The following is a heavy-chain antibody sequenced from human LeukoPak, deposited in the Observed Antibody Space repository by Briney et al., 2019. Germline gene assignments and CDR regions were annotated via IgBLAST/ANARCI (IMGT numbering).Heavy chain of an antibody. Sequence: SETLSLTCTVSGGSISSYYWSWIRQPPGKGLEWIGDIYYSGSTNYNPSLKSRVTISVDTSKNQFSLKLSSVTAADTAVYYCARGAYDYVWGSYRSDAFDIWGQGTMVTVSS. CDR3: ARGAYDYVWGSYRSDAFDI. J-gene: IGHJ3*02. CDR1: GGSISSYY. V-gene: IGHV4-59*08. CDR2: IYYSGST. D-gene: IGHD3-16*02.